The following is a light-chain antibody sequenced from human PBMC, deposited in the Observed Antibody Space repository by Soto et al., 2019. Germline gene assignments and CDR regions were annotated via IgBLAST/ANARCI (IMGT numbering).Light chain of an antibody. CDR3: MLYLASGVSV. CDR1: SGSVSTTYY. J-gene: IGLJ3*02. V-gene: IGLV8-61*01. CDR2: DTS. Sequence: QTVVTQEPSFSVSPGGTVTLTCGLSSGSVSTTYYPSWYQQTPGQAPRTLIYDTSTRSSGVPDRFSGSILGNKAALTITGAQADDECDYYCMLYLASGVSVFGGGTKVTVL.